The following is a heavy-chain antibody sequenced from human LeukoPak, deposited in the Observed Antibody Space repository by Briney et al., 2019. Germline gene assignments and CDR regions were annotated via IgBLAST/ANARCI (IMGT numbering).Heavy chain of an antibody. CDR2: IYYSGST. V-gene: IGHV4-39*01. CDR1: GGSISSNTYY. J-gene: IGHJ4*02. CDR3: ARHDYSNYGVDY. Sequence: SETLSLTCIVSGGSISSNTYYWGWIRQPPGKGLEWIGSIYYSGSTYYNPSLKSRVTISVDTSKNQFSLKLSSVTAADTAVYYCARHDYSNYGVDYWGQGTLVTVSS. D-gene: IGHD4-11*01.